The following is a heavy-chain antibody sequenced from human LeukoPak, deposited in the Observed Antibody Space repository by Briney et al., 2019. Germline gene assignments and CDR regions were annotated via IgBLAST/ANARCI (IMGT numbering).Heavy chain of an antibody. CDR1: GYTFTTYY. D-gene: IGHD2-15*01. CDR2: ISAYNINT. CDR3: ARDTCRGGSCYPGGWFDP. V-gene: IGHV1-18*01. J-gene: IGHJ5*02. Sequence: ASLKVSCKASGYTFTTYYISWVRPAPRQGLEWMGWISAYNINTKYAQNLQGRVTMTTDTSTTTAYMELRSLISDDTAVYYCARDTCRGGSCYPGGWFDPWGQGTLVTVSS.